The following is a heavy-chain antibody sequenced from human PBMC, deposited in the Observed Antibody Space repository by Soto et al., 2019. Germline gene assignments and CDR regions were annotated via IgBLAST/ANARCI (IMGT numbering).Heavy chain of an antibody. D-gene: IGHD3-9*01. CDR2: IYYSGST. J-gene: IGHJ2*01. V-gene: IGHV4-39*01. Sequence: QLQLQESGPGLVKPSETLSLTCTVSGGSISSSSYYWGWIRQPPGKGLEWIGSIYYSGSTYYNPSLKSRVSISADTSKNHYSLKLSSVMAADTAVYYCARLGYFDWSLSPYWYFDLWGRGTLVTVSS. CDR3: ARLGYFDWSLSPYWYFDL. CDR1: GGSISSSSYY.